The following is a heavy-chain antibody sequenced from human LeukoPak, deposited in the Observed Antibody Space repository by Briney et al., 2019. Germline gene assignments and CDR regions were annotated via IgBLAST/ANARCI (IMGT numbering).Heavy chain of an antibody. V-gene: IGHV1-69*13. Sequence: ASVKVSCRASGGILSKWSISWVRQAPGQGLEWVGTIIPEFDEAHYAQKLQGRVTISADDSATAAYLELSSLRSDDTAVYYCASGGVTVYSYGPDYWGQGTLVAVSS. D-gene: IGHD5-18*01. CDR3: ASGGVTVYSYGPDY. CDR1: GGILSKWS. J-gene: IGHJ4*02. CDR2: IIPEFDEA.